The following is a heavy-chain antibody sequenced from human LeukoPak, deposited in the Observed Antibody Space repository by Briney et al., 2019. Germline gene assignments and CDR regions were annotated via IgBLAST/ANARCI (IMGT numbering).Heavy chain of an antibody. Sequence: GGSLRLSCAASGFTFSCTWMSWVRQAPGKGLEWVGNIQPDGSEGYPVDSVKGRFTISRDNARNSLFLQMNSLRVEDTAVYYCASQSYARFDPWGQGTLVTVSS. V-gene: IGHV3-7*01. J-gene: IGHJ5*02. CDR2: IQPDGSEG. CDR1: GFTFSCTW. D-gene: IGHD3-16*01. CDR3: ASQSYARFDP.